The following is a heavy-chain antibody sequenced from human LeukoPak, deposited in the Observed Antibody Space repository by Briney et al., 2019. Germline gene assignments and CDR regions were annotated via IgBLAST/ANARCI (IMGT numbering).Heavy chain of an antibody. V-gene: IGHV3-23*01. CDR3: ARDRDY. Sequence: GGSLRLSCAASGFTFSSHTMSWVRQAPGKGLEWVSGISGSGVNTYYADSVKGRFTISRDNSKNTLYLQMNSLRAEDTAVYYCARDRDYWGQGTLVTVSS. CDR2: ISGSGVNT. J-gene: IGHJ4*02. CDR1: GFTFSSHT.